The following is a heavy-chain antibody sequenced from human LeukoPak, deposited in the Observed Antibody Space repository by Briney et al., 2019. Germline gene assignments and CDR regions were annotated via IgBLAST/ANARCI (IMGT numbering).Heavy chain of an antibody. CDR2: IYYSGST. CDR3: ARGSSEDYCSGGSCLFFGISNYYMDV. CDR1: GGSISSYY. Sequence: PSETLSLACTVSGGSISSYYWSWIRQPPGKGLEWIGYIYYSGSTNYNPSLKSRVTISVDTSKNQFSLKLSSVTAADTAVYYCARGSSEDYCSGGSCLFFGISNYYMDVWGKGTTVTVSS. D-gene: IGHD2-15*01. V-gene: IGHV4-59*01. J-gene: IGHJ6*03.